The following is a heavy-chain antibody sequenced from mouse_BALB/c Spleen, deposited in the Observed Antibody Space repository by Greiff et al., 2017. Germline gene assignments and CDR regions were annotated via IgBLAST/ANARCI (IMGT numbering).Heavy chain of an antibody. CDR3: VRHEATVVAEGYYAMDY. CDR2: IRSKSNNYAT. V-gene: IGHV10-1*02. J-gene: IGHJ4*01. D-gene: IGHD1-1*01. CDR1: GFTFNTYA. Sequence: EVQLVESGGGLVQPKGSLKLSCAASGFTFNTYAMNWVRQAPGKGLEWVARIRSKSNNYATYYADSVKDRFTISRDDSQSMLYLQMNNLKTEDTAMYYCVRHEATVVAEGYYAMDYWGQGTSVTVSS.